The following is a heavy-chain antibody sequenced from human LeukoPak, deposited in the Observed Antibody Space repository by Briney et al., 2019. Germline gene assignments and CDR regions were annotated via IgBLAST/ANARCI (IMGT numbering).Heavy chain of an antibody. D-gene: IGHD4-17*01. V-gene: IGHV3-74*01. CDR1: GFTFSSYW. CDR2: INSDGSST. J-gene: IGHJ4*02. CDR3: ARDYGDYPITLDY. Sequence: GGSLRLSCAASGFTFSSYWMHWVRQAPGKGLVWVSRINSDGSSTSYADSVKGRLTISRDNAKNTLYLQMNSLRAEDTAVYYCARDYGDYPITLDYWGQGALVTVSS.